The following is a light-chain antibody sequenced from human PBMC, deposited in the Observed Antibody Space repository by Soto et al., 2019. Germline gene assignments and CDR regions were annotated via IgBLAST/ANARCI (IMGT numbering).Light chain of an antibody. J-gene: IGLJ1*01. V-gene: IGLV2-23*03. CDR3: CSYPASSTFLSV. CDR2: EGS. Sequence: QSVLTQPASVSGSPGQSITISCTGTSSDVGSYNLVSWYQQHPGKAPKLMIYEGSKRPSGVSNRFSGSKSGNTASLTISGLQAEDEADYYCCSYPASSTFLSVFGTGTKLTVL. CDR1: SSDVGSYNL.